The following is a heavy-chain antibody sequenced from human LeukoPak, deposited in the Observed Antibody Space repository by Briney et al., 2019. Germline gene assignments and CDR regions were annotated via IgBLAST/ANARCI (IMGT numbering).Heavy chain of an antibody. CDR2: MNQDETET. CDR3: ARVRSPPEDNSNYRPVDY. D-gene: IGHD1-1*01. J-gene: IGHJ4*02. CDR1: GFSFSNYW. Sequence: AGGSLRLSCTVSGFSFSNYWMSWFRQAPGKGLEWMANMNQDETETNYVDSVKGRFIISRDNAKNSLFLRMNSLRVEDTAMYYCARVRSPPEDNSNYRPVDYWGQGILVTVSS. V-gene: IGHV3-7*03.